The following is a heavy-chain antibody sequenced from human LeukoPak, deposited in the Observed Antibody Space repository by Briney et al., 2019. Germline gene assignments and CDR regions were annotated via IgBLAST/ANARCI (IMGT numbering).Heavy chain of an antibody. CDR2: ISSSSSYT. V-gene: IGHV3-11*05. Sequence: GGSLRLSCAASGFTFSDYYMSWIRQAPGKGLEWVSYISSSSSYTNYADSVKGRFTTSRDNAKNSLYLQMNSLRAEDTAVYYCARVGGSGSVGYWGQGTLVTVSS. CDR3: ARVGGSGSVGY. J-gene: IGHJ4*02. D-gene: IGHD3-10*01. CDR1: GFTFSDYY.